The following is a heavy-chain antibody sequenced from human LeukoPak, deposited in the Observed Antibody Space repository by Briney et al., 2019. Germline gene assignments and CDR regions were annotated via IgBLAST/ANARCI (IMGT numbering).Heavy chain of an antibody. CDR1: EFTFSSYN. CDR3: AKVAYVFWSGYSTPYYFDY. D-gene: IGHD3-3*01. J-gene: IGHJ4*02. V-gene: IGHV3-30-3*01. CDR2: ISSDGSNK. Sequence: GRSLRLSCAASEFTFSSYNMYWVCQAPGKGLEWVAVISSDGSNKYYADSVKGRFTISRDNSKNTLYLQMNSLRTEDTAVYYCAKVAYVFWSGYSTPYYFDYWGQGTLVTVSS.